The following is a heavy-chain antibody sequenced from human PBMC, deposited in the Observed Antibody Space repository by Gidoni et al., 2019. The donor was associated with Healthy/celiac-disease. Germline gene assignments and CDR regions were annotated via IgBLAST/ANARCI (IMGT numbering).Heavy chain of an antibody. CDR1: GFTFSSYS. J-gene: IGHJ4*02. CDR3: ARDRYGEGYFDY. V-gene: IGHV3-21*01. Sequence: RLSCTASGFTFSSYSMNWVRQAPGKGLEWVSSISSSSSYIYYADSVKGRFTISRDNAKNSLYLQMNSLRAEDTAVYYCARDRYGEGYFDYWGQGTLVTVSS. D-gene: IGHD5-12*01. CDR2: ISSSSSYI.